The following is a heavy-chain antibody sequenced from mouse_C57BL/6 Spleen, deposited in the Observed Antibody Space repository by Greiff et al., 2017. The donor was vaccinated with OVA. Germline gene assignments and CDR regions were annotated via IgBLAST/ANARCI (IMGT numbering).Heavy chain of an antibody. D-gene: IGHD2-4*01. J-gene: IGHJ2*01. Sequence: QVQLKESGAELARPGASVKLSCKASGYTFTSYGISWVKQRTGQGLEWIGEIYPRSGNTYYNEKFKGKATLTADKSSSTAYMELRSLTSEDSAVYFCARQDYDGYWGQGTTLTVSS. CDR3: ARQDYDGY. V-gene: IGHV1-81*01. CDR1: GYTFTSYG. CDR2: IYPRSGNT.